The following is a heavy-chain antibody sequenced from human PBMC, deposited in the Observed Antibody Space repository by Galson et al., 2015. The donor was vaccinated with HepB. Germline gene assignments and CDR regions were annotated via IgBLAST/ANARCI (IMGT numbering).Heavy chain of an antibody. V-gene: IGHV1-3*01. Sequence: SVKVSCKASGYTFTSYAMHWVRQAPGQRLEWMGWINAGNGNTKYSQKFQGRVTITRDTSASTAYMELSSLRPEDTAVYYCASAWFGELFPAYWGQGTLVTVSS. J-gene: IGHJ4*02. CDR1: GYTFTSYA. CDR3: ASAWFGELFPAY. CDR2: INAGNGNT. D-gene: IGHD3-10*01.